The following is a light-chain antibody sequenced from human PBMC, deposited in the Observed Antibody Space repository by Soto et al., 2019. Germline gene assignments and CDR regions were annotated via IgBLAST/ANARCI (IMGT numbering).Light chain of an antibody. CDR1: QSISNY. CDR3: XXSYSTPRT. J-gene: IGKJ1*01. Sequence: DIQMTQSPSSLSASVGDRVTITCRASQSISNYLNWYQQKPGKAPKLLMFAASSLQSGVPSRFXXXXXXXXXXXXXXXXXXXDFXTYYCXXSYSTPRTFGQGTKVEIK. CDR2: AAS. V-gene: IGKV1-39*01.